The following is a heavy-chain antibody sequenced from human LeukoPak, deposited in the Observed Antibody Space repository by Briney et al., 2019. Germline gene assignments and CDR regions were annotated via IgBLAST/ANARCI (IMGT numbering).Heavy chain of an antibody. CDR1: GGSFSGYY. V-gene: IGHV4-34*01. Sequence: PSETLSLTCAVYGGSFSGYYWSWIRQPPGKGLEWIGEINHSGSTNYNPSLKSRVTISVDTSKNQFSLKLNSVTAADTAVYYCARVVVLYFDWLLYYFDYGGEGTLVTVS. D-gene: IGHD3-9*01. CDR2: INHSGST. J-gene: IGHJ4*02. CDR3: ARVVVLYFDWLLYYFDY.